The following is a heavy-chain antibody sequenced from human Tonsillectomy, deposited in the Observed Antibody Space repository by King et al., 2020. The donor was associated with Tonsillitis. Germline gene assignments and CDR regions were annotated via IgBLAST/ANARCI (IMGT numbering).Heavy chain of an antibody. CDR2: IIHSGST. CDR1: GGSFSGYY. D-gene: IGHD3-3*01. J-gene: IGHJ6*03. Sequence: VQLQQWGAGLLKPSETLSLTCAVYGGSFSGYYWSWIRQPPGKGLEWIGEIIHSGSTNYNPSLKSRVTISVDTCKNHFFLKLSSVTAADTAVYYGAIHHPGDYYDFWSGYYRNYMDVWGKGTTVTVSS. V-gene: IGHV4-34*12. CDR3: AIHHPGDYYDFWSGYYRNYMDV.